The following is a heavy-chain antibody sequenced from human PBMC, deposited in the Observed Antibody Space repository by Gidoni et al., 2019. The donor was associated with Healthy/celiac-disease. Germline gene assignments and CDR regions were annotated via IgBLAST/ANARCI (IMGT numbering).Heavy chain of an antibody. D-gene: IGHD4-4*01. CDR1: GFSLSNARMG. J-gene: IGHJ4*02. CDR3: ARLTSNYGVHYFDY. Sequence: QVTLKESGPVLAKPTETLTLPCTVPGFSLSNARMGVSWIRQPPGKALEWLAHIFSNDEKSYSTSLKSRLTISKDTSKSQVVLTMTNMDPVDTATYYCARLTSNYGVHYFDYWGQGTLVTVSS. CDR2: IFSNDEK. V-gene: IGHV2-26*01.